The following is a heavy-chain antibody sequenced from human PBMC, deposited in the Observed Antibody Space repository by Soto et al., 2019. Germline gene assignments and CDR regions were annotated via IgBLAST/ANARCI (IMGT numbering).Heavy chain of an antibody. J-gene: IGHJ4*02. D-gene: IGHD5-18*01. CDR3: ARGTWIQLWTPFDY. CDR2: IHNSGSS. Sequence: PSETLSLTCTVSGDTSTSYYWGWIRQAPGKGLEWIGHIHNSGSSTHNPSLNGRVTISVDTSKNQFSLKLSSVTAADTAVYYCARGTWIQLWTPFDYWGQGTLVTVSS. CDR1: GDTSTSYY. V-gene: IGHV4-59*01.